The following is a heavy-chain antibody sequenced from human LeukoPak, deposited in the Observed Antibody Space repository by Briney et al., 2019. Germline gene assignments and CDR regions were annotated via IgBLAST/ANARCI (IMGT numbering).Heavy chain of an antibody. D-gene: IGHD2-2*01. CDR3: ARGQVPAGRGYNWFDP. V-gene: IGHV4-34*01. CDR2: INARGDT. Sequence: SETLSLTYALYGRSYNDSYWNGTRQPPGKGLQWLWDINARGDTNYNPSLKSRVTISVDTSKKQFSVRLTSMIDADTAFYYCARGQVPAGRGYNWFDPWGQGALVTVSS. J-gene: IGHJ5*02. CDR1: GRSYNDSY.